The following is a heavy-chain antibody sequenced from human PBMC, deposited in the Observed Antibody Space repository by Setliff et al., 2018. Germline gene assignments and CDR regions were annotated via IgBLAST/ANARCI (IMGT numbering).Heavy chain of an antibody. J-gene: IGHJ6*03. CDR3: ARSPPNRGVGQGHHMDV. CDR1: GGTFRSYG. Sequence: GASVKVSCKASGGTFRSYGINWMRRAPGQGLEWIGWISPYNGDTKYAQNLQGRVTLTTDTSTSTAYVEVRSLRSDDTAVYYCARSPPNRGVGQGHHMDVWGKGTTVTVSS. V-gene: IGHV1-18*01. D-gene: IGHD1-26*01. CDR2: ISPYNGDT.